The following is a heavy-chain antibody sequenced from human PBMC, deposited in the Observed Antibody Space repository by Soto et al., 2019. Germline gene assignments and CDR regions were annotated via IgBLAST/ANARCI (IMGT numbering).Heavy chain of an antibody. CDR3: ARYYRGSGRYFFDY. J-gene: IGHJ4*02. V-gene: IGHV3-7*03. D-gene: IGHD6-19*01. CDR1: GFTFISSF. CDR2: INQDGGVT. Sequence: GGSLRLSCVASGFTFISSFMGWIRQAPGKGLEWVANINQDGGVTYYVDSVEGRFTISRDNTKDSLYMQMNSLRGEDTAIYYCARYYRGSGRYFFDYWGQGTVITVSS.